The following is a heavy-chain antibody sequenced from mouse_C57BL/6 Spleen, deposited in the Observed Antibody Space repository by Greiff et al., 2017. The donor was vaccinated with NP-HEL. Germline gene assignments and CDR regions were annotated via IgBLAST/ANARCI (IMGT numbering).Heavy chain of an antibody. CDR1: GYAFSSSW. CDR3: ARSSYYGSSRY. J-gene: IGHJ2*01. CDR2: IYPGDGDT. D-gene: IGHD1-1*01. V-gene: IGHV1-82*01. Sequence: VKLMESGPELVKPGASVKISCKASGYAFSSSWMNWVKQRPGKGLEWIGRIYPGDGDTNYNGKFKGKATLTADKSSSTAYMQLSSLTSEDSAVYFCARSSYYGSSRYWGQGTTLTVSS.